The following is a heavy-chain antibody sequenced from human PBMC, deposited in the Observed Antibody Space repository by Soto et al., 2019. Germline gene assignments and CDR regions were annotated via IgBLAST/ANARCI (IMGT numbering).Heavy chain of an antibody. CDR2: IYYTGST. D-gene: IGHD3-22*01. CDR1: GASINNSTYF. V-gene: IGHV4-39*01. Sequence: SETLSLTCTVSGASINNSTYFWGWIRQPPGKGLEWIGDIYYTGSTSYTPSLKSRVLISVDTSKNQFSLQLTSVTAADTAVYYCARAVTFYDSVDYYYDWGRGTLVTVSS. J-gene: IGHJ4*02. CDR3: ARAVTFYDSVDYYYD.